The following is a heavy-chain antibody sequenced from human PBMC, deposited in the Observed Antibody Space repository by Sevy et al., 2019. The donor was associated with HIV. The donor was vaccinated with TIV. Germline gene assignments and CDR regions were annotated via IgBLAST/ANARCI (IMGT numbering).Heavy chain of an antibody. Sequence: SETLSLTCAVSGDSITDYYWNWIRQSPGRGLEWIGFIHYYGSPNYNPTLKSRVTISLDTSKNQFSLRLRSVTAADTAVYYCARDTSGYSNGWYPYYKYYGLDVWGQGTTVTVSS. CDR1: GDSITDYY. CDR3: ARDTSGYSNGWYPYYKYYGLDV. V-gene: IGHV4-59*01. CDR2: IHYYGSP. D-gene: IGHD6-19*01. J-gene: IGHJ6*02.